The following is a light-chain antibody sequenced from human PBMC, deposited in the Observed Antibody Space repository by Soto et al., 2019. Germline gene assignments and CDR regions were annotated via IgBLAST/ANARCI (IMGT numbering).Light chain of an antibody. CDR2: EVI. CDR3: CSYAGDSTWV. CDR1: SSDIGSYNL. V-gene: IGLV2-23*02. J-gene: IGLJ3*02. Sequence: QSVLTQPASVSGSPGQSITISCTGTSSDIGSYNLVSWYQQHPGKAPKLIIYEVIKRPSGVSNRFSGSNSSNTASLTISGLRAEDEADYYCCSYAGDSTWVFGGGTKLTVL.